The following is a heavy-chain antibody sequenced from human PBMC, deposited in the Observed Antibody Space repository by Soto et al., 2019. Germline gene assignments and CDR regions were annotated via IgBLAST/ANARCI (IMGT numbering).Heavy chain of an antibody. CDR2: IIPIFGTA. J-gene: IGHJ6*02. CDR1: GGTFSSYA. Sequence: QVQLVQSGAAVKKPGSSVKVSCKASGGTFSSYAISWVRQAPGQGLEWMGGIIPIFGTANYAQKFQGRVTITADESTSTAYMELSSLRSEDTAVYYCARGRIAARLSGGYYGMDVWGQGTTVTVSS. CDR3: ARGRIAARLSGGYYGMDV. V-gene: IGHV1-69*12. D-gene: IGHD6-6*01.